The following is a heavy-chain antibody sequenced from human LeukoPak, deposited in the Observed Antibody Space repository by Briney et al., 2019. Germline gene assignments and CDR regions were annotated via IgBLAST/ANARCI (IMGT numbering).Heavy chain of an antibody. J-gene: IGHJ6*02. V-gene: IGHV1-46*01. D-gene: IGHD2-15*01. CDR3: ARDILGRSNGGSNYFGMEV. CDR2: INPRGGST. CDR1: GYTFTSYY. Sequence: ASVKVSFKASGYTFTSYYMHWVRQAPGQGLEWMGIINPRGGSTSYAQRFQGRVTMTRDTSTSTVYMELSSLRSDDTAVYYCARDILGRSNGGSNYFGMEVWGQGTTVTVSS.